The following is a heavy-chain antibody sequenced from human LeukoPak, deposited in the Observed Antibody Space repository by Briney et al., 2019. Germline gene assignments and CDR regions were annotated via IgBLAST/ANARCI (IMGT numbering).Heavy chain of an antibody. CDR3: ASSLTLEARGPGY. Sequence: PSETLSLTCTVSGGSISSSSYYWGWIRQPPGKGLEWIGSIYYSGSTYYNPSLKSRVTISVDTSKNQFSLKLSSVTAADTAVYYCASSLTLEARGPGYWGQGTLVTVSS. CDR1: GGSISSSSYY. CDR2: IYYSGST. J-gene: IGHJ4*02. V-gene: IGHV4-39*01. D-gene: IGHD3-10*01.